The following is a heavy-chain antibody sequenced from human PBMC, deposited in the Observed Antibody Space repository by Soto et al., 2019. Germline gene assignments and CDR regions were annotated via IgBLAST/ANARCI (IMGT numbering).Heavy chain of an antibody. CDR1: GFTFSSYG. Sequence: QVQLVESGGGVVQPGRSLRLSCAASGFTFSSYGMHWVRQAPGKGLEWVADIWYDGSNKYYADSVKGRFTISRDNSKNTLYLQMNSLRAEDTAVYYCARDQGIATQIAGGVNWFDPWGQGTLVTVSS. V-gene: IGHV3-33*01. CDR3: ARDQGIATQIAGGVNWFDP. CDR2: IWYDGSNK. D-gene: IGHD6-13*01. J-gene: IGHJ5*02.